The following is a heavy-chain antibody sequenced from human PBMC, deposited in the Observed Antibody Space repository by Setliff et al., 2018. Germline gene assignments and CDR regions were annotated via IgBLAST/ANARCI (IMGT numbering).Heavy chain of an antibody. CDR2: INHSGST. Sequence: SETLSLTCAVYGGSFSGYSWSWIRQPPGKGLEWIGKINHSGSTNYNPSLKSRVTISVDTSQNQFSLKLSSVTAADTAAYYCASHPRVTIFGVVAFDYWGQGILVTVSS. CDR3: ASHPRVTIFGVVAFDY. CDR1: GGSFSGYS. V-gene: IGHV4-34*01. D-gene: IGHD3-3*01. J-gene: IGHJ4*02.